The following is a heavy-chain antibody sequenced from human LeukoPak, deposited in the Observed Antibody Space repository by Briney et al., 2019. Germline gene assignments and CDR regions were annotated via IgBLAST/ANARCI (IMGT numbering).Heavy chain of an antibody. CDR3: ARGRKGLESSGCLDY. J-gene: IGHJ4*02. Sequence: SETLSLTCTVSGGSISSYYWSWIRQPPGKGLEWIGYIYYSGSINYNPSLKSRVTISVDTSKNQFSLKLSSVTAADTAVYYCARGRKGLESSGCLDYWGQGTLVTVSS. V-gene: IGHV4-59*12. D-gene: IGHD3-22*01. CDR2: IYYSGSI. CDR1: GGSISSYY.